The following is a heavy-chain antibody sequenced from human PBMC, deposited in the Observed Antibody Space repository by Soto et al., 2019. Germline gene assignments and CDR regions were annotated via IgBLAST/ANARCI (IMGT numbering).Heavy chain of an antibody. Sequence: QVPLVESGGGVVQPGRSLRLSCAASGFTFSTYTMHWARQAPGKGLEWVADISYNGKYEYYADSVKGRFTISRDNSKSTLYLQMNSLTPEDTAVYYCATTPGGAAYWGQGTLVTVSS. CDR3: ATTPGGAAY. J-gene: IGHJ4*02. V-gene: IGHV3-30*04. CDR1: GFTFSTYT. D-gene: IGHD2-15*01. CDR2: ISYNGKYE.